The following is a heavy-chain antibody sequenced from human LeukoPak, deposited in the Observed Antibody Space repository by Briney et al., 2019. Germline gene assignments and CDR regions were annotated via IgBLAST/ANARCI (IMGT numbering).Heavy chain of an antibody. J-gene: IGHJ4*02. CDR3: ARDVRYSSGWSNFDY. D-gene: IGHD6-19*01. CDR1: GYTFTSYG. CDR2: ISAYNGNT. Sequence: ASVKVSCKASGYTFTSYGISWVRQAPGQGLEWMGWISAYNGNTNYAQKLQGRVTMTTDTSTSTAYMELRSLRSDDTAVYYCARDVRYSSGWSNFDYWGQGTLVTVSS. V-gene: IGHV1-18*01.